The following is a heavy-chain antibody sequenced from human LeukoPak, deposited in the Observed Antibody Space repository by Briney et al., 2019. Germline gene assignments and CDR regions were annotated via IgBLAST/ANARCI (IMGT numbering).Heavy chain of an antibody. CDR1: GGSISSSNW. J-gene: IGHJ3*02. D-gene: IGHD1-26*01. CDR3: ARDKFPLVGATGDDAFDI. CDR2: IYNSGST. V-gene: IGHV4-4*02. Sequence: SGTLSLTCAVSGGSISSSNWWCWVRQPPGKGLEWIGEIYNSGSTNYNPSLKSRVTISVDKSKNQFSLKLSSVTAADTAVYYCARDKFPLVGATGDDAFDIWGQGTMVAVSS.